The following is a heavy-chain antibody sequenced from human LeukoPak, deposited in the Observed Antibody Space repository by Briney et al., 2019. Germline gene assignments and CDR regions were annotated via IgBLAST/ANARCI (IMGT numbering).Heavy chain of an antibody. CDR1: GLSISNDW. Sequence: GGSLRLSCAASGLSISNDWMSWVRQAPGKGLEWVARVKSYNAGGTTHYAAPVKGRFIISRDDSKNMLYLQMDSLKTEDTAVYYCTLIQGWGAGSYFLDYWGQGALVTVSS. CDR2: VKSYNAGGTT. CDR3: TLIQGWGAGSYFLDY. J-gene: IGHJ4*02. D-gene: IGHD3-10*01. V-gene: IGHV3-15*01.